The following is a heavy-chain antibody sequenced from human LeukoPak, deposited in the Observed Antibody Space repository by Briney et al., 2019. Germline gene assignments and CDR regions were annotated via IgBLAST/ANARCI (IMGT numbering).Heavy chain of an antibody. J-gene: IGHJ4*02. CDR2: ISYDGSDK. CDR1: GFTFSNYA. Sequence: GGSLRLSCAASGFTFSNYAMHWVRQAPDKGLEWVAVISYDGSDKYYADSVKGRFTISRDSSQNTLSLQMNSLRAEDTAVYYCVRGRHYYDSSGYHFDYWGQGTLVTVSS. V-gene: IGHV3-30*04. CDR3: VRGRHYYDSSGYHFDY. D-gene: IGHD3-22*01.